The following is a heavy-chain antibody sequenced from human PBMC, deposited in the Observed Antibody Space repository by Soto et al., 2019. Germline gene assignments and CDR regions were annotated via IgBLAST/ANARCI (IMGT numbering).Heavy chain of an antibody. CDR3: AGGNGDPHFDP. J-gene: IGHJ5*02. D-gene: IGHD7-27*01. V-gene: IGHV4-59*13. Sequence: QVQLQESGPGLVKPSETLSLSCTVSGASINTYYWGWIRQPPGKGLECVGYFYYSGSTIYNPSLRGRVTTSVDTSKNQFSLKWNSVIAADTAVYYCAGGNGDPHFDPWGQGTLVVVSS. CDR1: GASINTYY. CDR2: FYYSGST.